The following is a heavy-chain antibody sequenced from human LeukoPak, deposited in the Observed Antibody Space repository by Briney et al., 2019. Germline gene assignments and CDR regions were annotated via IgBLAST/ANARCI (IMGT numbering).Heavy chain of an antibody. CDR3: ARELKTSGFDP. CDR2: ISTSATRL. D-gene: IGHD6-19*01. V-gene: IGHV3-48*03. CDR1: GFTFSSYA. J-gene: IGHJ5*02. Sequence: GGSLRLSCAASGFTFSSYAMSWVRQAPGKGLEWVSYISTSATRLDYADSVKGRFTISRDNARNSLYLQMDSLRAEDTAVYYCARELKTSGFDPWGQGTLVTVSS.